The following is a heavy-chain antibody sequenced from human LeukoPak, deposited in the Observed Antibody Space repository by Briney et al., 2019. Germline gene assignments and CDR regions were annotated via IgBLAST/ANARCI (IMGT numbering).Heavy chain of an antibody. CDR1: GGTFSSYA. CDR3: AREDYYDSSGYSLFDY. V-gene: IGHV1-69*05. D-gene: IGHD3-22*01. J-gene: IGHJ4*02. CDR2: IIPIFGTA. Sequence: SVKVSCKASGGTFSSYAISWVRQAPGQGLEWMGGIIPIFGTASYAQKFQGRVTITTDESTSTAYMELSSLRSEDTAVYYCAREDYYDSSGYSLFDYWGQGTLVTVSS.